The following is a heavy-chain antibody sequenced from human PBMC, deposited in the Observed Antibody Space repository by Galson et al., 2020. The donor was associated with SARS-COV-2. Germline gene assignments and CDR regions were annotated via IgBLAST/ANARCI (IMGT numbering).Heavy chain of an antibody. Sequence: GGSLRLSCAASGFTFITYAMTWVRQSPGMGLELVSTVISGGGDTYYADSVQGRFTISRDNSRSTLYLQMNSLRAEDTAIYYCAKGYYFDGGAYPPLNDDFHNWGQGAMVTVSS. J-gene: IGHJ3*02. V-gene: IGHV3-23*01. CDR1: GFTFITYA. D-gene: IGHD3-22*01. CDR3: AKGYYFDGGAYPPLNDDFHN. CDR2: VISGGGDT.